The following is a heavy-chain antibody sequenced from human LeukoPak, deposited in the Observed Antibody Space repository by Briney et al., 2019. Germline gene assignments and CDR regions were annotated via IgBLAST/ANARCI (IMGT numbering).Heavy chain of an antibody. CDR2: ISSNGGST. CDR1: GFTFSSYA. Sequence: GGSLRLSCAASGFTFSSYAMHWVRQAPGKGLEYVSAISSNGGSTYYANSVKGRFTISRDNSKNTLYLQMNSLRAEDTAVYYCAKGKSGYSYGLFFDYWGQGTLVTVSS. CDR3: AKGKSGYSYGLFFDY. J-gene: IGHJ4*02. V-gene: IGHV3-64*01. D-gene: IGHD5-18*01.